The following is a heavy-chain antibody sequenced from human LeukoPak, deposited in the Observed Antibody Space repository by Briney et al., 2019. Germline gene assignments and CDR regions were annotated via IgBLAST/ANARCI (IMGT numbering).Heavy chain of an antibody. CDR2: IRPTGSTT. CDR3: ARDLGWLLLDY. Sequence: GGSLRLSCTASGFSFSGHWMHWARQLPGKGLVWVSRIRPTGSTTSYADSVKGRFTVSRDNAKNTLYLQVNNLRAEDTAIYYCARDLGWLLLDYWGQGTLVTVSS. D-gene: IGHD2-15*01. J-gene: IGHJ4*02. CDR1: GFSFSGHW. V-gene: IGHV3-74*01.